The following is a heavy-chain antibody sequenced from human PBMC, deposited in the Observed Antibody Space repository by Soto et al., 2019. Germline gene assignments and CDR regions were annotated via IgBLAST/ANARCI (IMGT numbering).Heavy chain of an antibody. Sequence: GASVKVSCKASGGTFSSYTISWVRQAPGQGLEWMGRIIPILGIANYAQKFQGRVTITADKSTSTAYMELSSLRSEDTAVYYCARRGVSSYYSNYWGLGTLVTVSS. CDR3: ARRGVSSYYSNY. CDR1: GGTFSSYT. D-gene: IGHD2-15*01. V-gene: IGHV1-69*02. J-gene: IGHJ4*02. CDR2: IIPILGIA.